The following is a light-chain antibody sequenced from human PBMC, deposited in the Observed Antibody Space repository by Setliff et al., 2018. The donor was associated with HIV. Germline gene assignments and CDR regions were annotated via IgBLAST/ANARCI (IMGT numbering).Light chain of an antibody. J-gene: IGLJ1*01. V-gene: IGLV2-23*01. CDR1: SNDVGRYDL. CDR3: CSNTGSNAFG. Sequence: QSVLTQPASVSGSPEQSITISCTGTSNDVGRYDLVSWYQQHPARAPKLIIYQATRRPSGVSNRLPGSKSGNVASLTISGLQAEAEADYYCCSNTGSNAFGVGTGTKVTVL. CDR2: QAT.